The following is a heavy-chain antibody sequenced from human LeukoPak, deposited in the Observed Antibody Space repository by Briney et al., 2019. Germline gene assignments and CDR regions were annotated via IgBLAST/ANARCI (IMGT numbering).Heavy chain of an antibody. CDR2: IYSGGST. J-gene: IGHJ4*02. Sequence: SETLSLTCTVSGGSISSSSYYWDWIRQSPGKGLEWIGNIYSGGSTYYTPSLKSRVTISVDTSKNQFSLKLSSVTAADTAVYYCARHGLHYSSSFDQWGQGTLVTVSS. V-gene: IGHV4-39*01. CDR3: ARHGLHYSSSFDQ. CDR1: GGSISSSSYY. D-gene: IGHD6-13*01.